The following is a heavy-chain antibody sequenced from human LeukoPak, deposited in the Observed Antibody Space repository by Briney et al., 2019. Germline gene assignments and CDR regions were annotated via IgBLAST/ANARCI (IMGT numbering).Heavy chain of an antibody. J-gene: IGHJ6*03. D-gene: IGHD3-3*01. Sequence: SETLSLTCTVSGGSTSSYYWSWIRQPAGKGLEWIGRIYTSGSTNYNPSLKSRVTMSVDTSKNQFSLKLSSVTAADTAVYYCARWITISNYYYMDVWGKGTTVTVSS. CDR2: IYTSGST. V-gene: IGHV4-4*07. CDR1: GGSTSSYY. CDR3: ARWITISNYYYMDV.